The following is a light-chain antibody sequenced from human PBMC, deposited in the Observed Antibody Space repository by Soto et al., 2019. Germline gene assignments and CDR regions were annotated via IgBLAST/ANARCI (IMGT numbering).Light chain of an antibody. CDR1: QSVASNY. CDR2: GAS. Sequence: EIVLTQSPGTLSLSLGDRATLSCWASQSVASNYLAWYQQRPGQAPRLLIYGASTRATGVPDRFSGSGSGTDFTLPISRLEPEDFAVYFCQQYAASPLTFGGGTKVEIK. CDR3: QQYAASPLT. V-gene: IGKV3-20*01. J-gene: IGKJ4*01.